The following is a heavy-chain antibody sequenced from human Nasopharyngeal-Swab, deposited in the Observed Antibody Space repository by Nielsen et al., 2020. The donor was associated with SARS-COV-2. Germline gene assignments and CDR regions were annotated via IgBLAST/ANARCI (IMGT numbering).Heavy chain of an antibody. Sequence: VRQAPGKGLEWVSSISGDDTSTFYADSVKGRFSISRDNSKNTVFLQMNSLRAEDTAVYYCAKDLLAGDAFDIWGQGTMVTVSS. V-gene: IGHV3-23*01. CDR3: AKDLLAGDAFDI. D-gene: IGHD2-21*01. CDR2: ISGDDTST. J-gene: IGHJ3*02.